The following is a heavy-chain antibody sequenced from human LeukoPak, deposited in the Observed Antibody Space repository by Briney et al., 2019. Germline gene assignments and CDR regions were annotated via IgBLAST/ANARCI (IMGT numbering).Heavy chain of an antibody. CDR1: GFTIGTDA. D-gene: IGHD3-10*01. V-gene: IGHV3-23*01. CDR3: AKDLFYFDY. J-gene: IGHJ4*02. Sequence: PGGSLRLSCAASGFTIGTDAMPWVRQAPGKGLEWVSTISNGGGSTYYADSVKGRFTISRDNSKNTLYLQMNSLRAEDTAVYYCAKDLFYFDYWGQGTLVTVSS. CDR2: ISNGGGST.